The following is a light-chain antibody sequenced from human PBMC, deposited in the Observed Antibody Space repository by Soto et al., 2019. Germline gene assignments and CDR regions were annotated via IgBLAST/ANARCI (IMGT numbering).Light chain of an antibody. CDR3: QKRSNWPLT. CDR2: DAY. V-gene: IGKV3-11*01. Sequence: EIVLPPSPATLSFSPGERAPLSCRASQSVSSYLAWYQQRPGQTHRLIIYDAYNRATGITARFSGSGSGTDFTLTIRSLEPEDFAVYYCQKRSNWPLTCGRGTTGDIK. J-gene: IGKJ4*01. CDR1: QSVSSY.